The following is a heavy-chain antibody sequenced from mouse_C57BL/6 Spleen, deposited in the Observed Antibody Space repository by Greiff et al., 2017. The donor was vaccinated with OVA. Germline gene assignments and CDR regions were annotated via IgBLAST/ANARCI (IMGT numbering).Heavy chain of an antibody. CDR2: ISDGGSYT. CDR1: GFTFSSYA. CDR3: ATITTVPFAY. Sequence: EVQRVESGGGLVKPGGSLKLSCAASGFTFSSYAMSWVRQTPEKRLEWVATISDGGSYTYYPDNVKGRFTISRDNAKNNLYLQMSHLKSEDTARYYGATITTVPFAYWGQGTLVTVSA. V-gene: IGHV5-4*01. D-gene: IGHD1-1*01. J-gene: IGHJ3*01.